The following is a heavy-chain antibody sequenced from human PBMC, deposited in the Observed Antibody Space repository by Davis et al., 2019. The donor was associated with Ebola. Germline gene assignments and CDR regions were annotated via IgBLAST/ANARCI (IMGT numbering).Heavy chain of an antibody. CDR3: ARQLGIVGQFDY. J-gene: IGHJ4*02. D-gene: IGHD7-27*01. CDR2: IYYSGST. V-gene: IGHV4-59*01. CDR1: GGSISSYY. Sequence: SETLSLTCTVSGGSISSYYWSWIRQPPGKGLEWIGSIYYSGSTNYNPSLKSRVTISVDTSKNQFSLKLSSVTAADTAVYYCARQLGIVGQFDYWGQGTLVTVSS.